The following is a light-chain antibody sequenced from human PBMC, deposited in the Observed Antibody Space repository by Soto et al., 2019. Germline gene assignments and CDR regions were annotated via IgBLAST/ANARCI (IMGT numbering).Light chain of an antibody. J-gene: IGKJ2*01. Sequence: EIVLTQSPGNLSLSPGERATLSCRASQSVSSSYLAWYQQKPGQAPGLLIYGASSRATGIPDRFSGSGSGTAFTLTISRLEPEDFAVYYCQQYGSSLYTFGQGTKLEIK. CDR1: QSVSSSY. CDR2: GAS. V-gene: IGKV3-20*01. CDR3: QQYGSSLYT.